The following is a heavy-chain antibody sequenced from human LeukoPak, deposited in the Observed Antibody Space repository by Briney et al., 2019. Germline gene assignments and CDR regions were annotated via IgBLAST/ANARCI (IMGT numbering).Heavy chain of an antibody. J-gene: IGHJ4*02. CDR2: ISAYNGNT. CDR3: ARDFEYQLLSPFDY. Sequence: ASVKVSCKASGYTFTSYGISWVRQAPGQGLEWMGWISAYNGNTNYARKLQGRVTMTTDTSTSTAYMELRSLRSDDTAVYYCARDFEYQLLSPFDYWGQGTLVTVSS. CDR1: GYTFTSYG. V-gene: IGHV1-18*01. D-gene: IGHD2-2*01.